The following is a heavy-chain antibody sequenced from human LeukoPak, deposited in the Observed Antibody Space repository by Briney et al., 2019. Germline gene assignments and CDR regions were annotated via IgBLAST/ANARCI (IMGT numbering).Heavy chain of an antibody. Sequence: SETLSLTCAVYGGSFSGYYWSWIRQPPGKGLERIGEINHSGSTNYNPSLKSRVTISVDTSKNQFSLKLSSVTAADTAVYYCARARITMIVVIDYWGQGTLVTVSS. D-gene: IGHD3-22*01. V-gene: IGHV4-34*01. CDR1: GGSFSGYY. CDR2: INHSGST. J-gene: IGHJ4*02. CDR3: ARARITMIVVIDY.